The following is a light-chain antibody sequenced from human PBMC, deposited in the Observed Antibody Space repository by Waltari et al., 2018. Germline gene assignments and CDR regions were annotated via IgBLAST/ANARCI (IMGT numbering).Light chain of an antibody. CDR3: MQGIQLPFT. Sequence: DTVMTQSPLFLSVTPGQPASISCKSSQSLLHTDGKTQLFWYLQKPGQSPQLLIYEASNRFSGVPERFSGSGSGTDVTLTISRVEAEDVGVYYCMQGIQLPFTFGPGTKVDI. J-gene: IGKJ3*01. CDR2: EAS. CDR1: QSLLHTDGKTQ. V-gene: IGKV2-29*03.